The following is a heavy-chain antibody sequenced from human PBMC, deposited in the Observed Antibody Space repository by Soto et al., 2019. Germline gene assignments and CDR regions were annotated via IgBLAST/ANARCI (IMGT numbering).Heavy chain of an antibody. CDR1: GYTFTSYG. V-gene: IGHV1-18*04. CDR3: AREISYCVGDCYPTPGGFYYYCYGMDV. Sequence: ASVKVSCKASGYTFTSYGISWVRQAPGQGLEWMGWISAYNGNTNSAQKLQGRVTMTTDTSTSTAYMELRSLRSDDTAVYYCAREISYCVGDCYPTPGGFYYYCYGMDVWGQGTTVTVSS. D-gene: IGHD2-21*02. J-gene: IGHJ6*02. CDR2: ISAYNGNT.